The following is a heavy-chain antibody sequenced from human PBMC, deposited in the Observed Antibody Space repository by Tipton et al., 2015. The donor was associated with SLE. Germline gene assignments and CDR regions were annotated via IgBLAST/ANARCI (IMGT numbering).Heavy chain of an antibody. J-gene: IGHJ4*02. Sequence: TLSLTCTVSGGSISSSSYYWGWIRQPPGKGLEWIGYIYYSGSTYYNPSLKSRVTISVDTSKNQFSLKLSSVTAADTAVYYCASYPTGSYYFDYWGQGTLVTVSS. CDR3: ASYPTGSYYFDY. D-gene: IGHD3-9*01. V-gene: IGHV4-31*03. CDR1: GGSISSSSYY. CDR2: IYYSGST.